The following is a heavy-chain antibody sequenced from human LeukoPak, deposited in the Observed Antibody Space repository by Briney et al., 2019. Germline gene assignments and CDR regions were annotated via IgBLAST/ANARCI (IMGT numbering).Heavy chain of an antibody. V-gene: IGHV3-30*18. CDR1: GFTFSSYG. Sequence: PGGSLRLSCAASGFTFSSYGMHWVRQAPGKGLEWVAVISYDGSNKYYVDSVKGRFTISRDNSKNTLYLQVNSLRAEDTAVYYCAKGVDYCSGGSCPADYWGPGTLVTVSS. D-gene: IGHD2-15*01. CDR2: ISYDGSNK. J-gene: IGHJ4*02. CDR3: AKGVDYCSGGSCPADY.